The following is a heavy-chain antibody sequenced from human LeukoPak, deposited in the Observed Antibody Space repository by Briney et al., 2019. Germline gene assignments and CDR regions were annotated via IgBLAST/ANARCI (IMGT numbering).Heavy chain of an antibody. CDR1: GGSISRYY. D-gene: IGHD2-21*02. Sequence: SETLSLTCTVSGGSISRYYWSWIRQPPGKGLEWIGYIYYSGSTNYNPSLKSRVTISVDTSKNQFSLKLSSVTAADTAVYYCASEDACGGDCNSGACDIWGQGTMVTVSS. CDR2: IYYSGST. V-gene: IGHV4-59*01. J-gene: IGHJ3*02. CDR3: ASEDACGGDCNSGACDI.